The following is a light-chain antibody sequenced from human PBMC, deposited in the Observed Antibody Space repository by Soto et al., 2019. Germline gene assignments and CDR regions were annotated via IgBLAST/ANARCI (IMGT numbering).Light chain of an antibody. Sequence: LTQPRSVSGSPGQSVTISCTGTSSDVGAYNFVSWYQQHPGKAPELMISDVSRRPSGVPDRFSATKSGNTASLTISGLQAEDEADYYCCSYAGRYSYVFGSGTKVTV. CDR3: CSYAGRYSYV. V-gene: IGLV2-11*01. CDR1: SSDVGAYNF. J-gene: IGLJ1*01. CDR2: DVS.